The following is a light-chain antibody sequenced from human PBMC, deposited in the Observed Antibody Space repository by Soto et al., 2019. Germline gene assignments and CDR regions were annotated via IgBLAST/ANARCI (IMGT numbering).Light chain of an antibody. V-gene: IGKV4-1*01. J-gene: IGKJ1*01. CDR2: WAS. CDR1: QSVLSSSNNKNC. Sequence: DIVMTQSPDSLAVSLGERATINCKSSQSVLSSSNNKNCLAWYQQKPGQPPRLLISWASTRESGVPDRFSGSGSGTDFTLTISSLQAEDVAVYYCQHYYSIPWTFGQGTKVEIK. CDR3: QHYYSIPWT.